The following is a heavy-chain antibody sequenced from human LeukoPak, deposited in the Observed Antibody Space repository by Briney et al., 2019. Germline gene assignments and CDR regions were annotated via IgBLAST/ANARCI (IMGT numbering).Heavy chain of an antibody. D-gene: IGHD3-22*01. CDR1: GYSFTTYW. V-gene: IGHV5-51*01. Sequence: GESLKISCKGSGYSFTTYWIGWVRPMPGKGLEWMGIIYPGDSDTRYSPSFQGQVTISADKSISTAHLQWSSLKASDTAIYYCARGSSSYNDFDYWGQGTLVTVSS. CDR2: IYPGDSDT. CDR3: ARGSSSYNDFDY. J-gene: IGHJ4*02.